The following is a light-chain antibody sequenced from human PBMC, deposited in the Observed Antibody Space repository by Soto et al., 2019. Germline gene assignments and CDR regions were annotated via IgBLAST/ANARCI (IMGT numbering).Light chain of an antibody. CDR1: SSDVGGYNY. Sequence: QSVLTQPASVSGSPGQSITISCTGTSSDVGGYNYVSWYQQHPGKAPKLMIYDVSNRPSGVSNRYSGSKSGNTASLTIAELQAEDEADYYCSSYTSRSTLVVFGGGTKLTVL. CDR2: DVS. V-gene: IGLV2-14*01. J-gene: IGLJ2*01. CDR3: SSYTSRSTLVV.